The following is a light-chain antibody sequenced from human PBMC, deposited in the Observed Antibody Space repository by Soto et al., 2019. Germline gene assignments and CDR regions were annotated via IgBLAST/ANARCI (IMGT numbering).Light chain of an antibody. V-gene: IGKV3-20*01. J-gene: IGKJ4*01. Sequence: EIVLTQSPGTLSLSPGEGATLSCRASQSATSSFIAWYQQKPGQAPRLLIYGASNRASGVPDRFTGSGSGTDFTLTISRLEPEDFAVYYCQHRTFGGGTKVEI. CDR2: GAS. CDR3: QHRT. CDR1: QSATSSF.